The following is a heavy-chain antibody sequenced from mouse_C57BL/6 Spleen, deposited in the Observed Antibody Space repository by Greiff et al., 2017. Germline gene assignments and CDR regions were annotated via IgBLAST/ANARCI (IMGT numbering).Heavy chain of an antibody. CDR2: TFYSGIT. CDR1: GFSINSDCY. CDR3: ARVPLSYWYFDV. V-gene: IGHV3-3*01. Sequence: EVHLVESGPSLVRPSQTLSLTCTVTGFSINSDCYWIWIRQFPGNKLEYIGYTFYSGITNYNPSLESRTYITRDTSKNQFSLKLSSVTTEDTATYYCARVPLSYWYFDVWGTGTTVTVSS. J-gene: IGHJ1*03. D-gene: IGHD6-1*01.